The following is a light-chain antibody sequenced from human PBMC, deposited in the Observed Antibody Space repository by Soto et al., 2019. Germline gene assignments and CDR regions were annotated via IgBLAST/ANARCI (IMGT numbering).Light chain of an antibody. J-gene: IGKJ2*01. CDR2: DAS. Sequence: GDRVTITCRASQSISSWLAWYQQKPGKAPKLLIYDASSLESGVPSRFSGSGSGTEFTLTISSLQPDDFATYYCQQYGRTFGQGTKLEIK. V-gene: IGKV1-5*01. CDR3: QQYGRT. CDR1: QSISSW.